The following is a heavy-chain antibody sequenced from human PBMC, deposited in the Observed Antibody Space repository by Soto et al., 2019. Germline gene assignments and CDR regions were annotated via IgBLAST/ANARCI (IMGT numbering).Heavy chain of an antibody. J-gene: IGHJ6*02. CDR2: IYSGGST. CDR3: ARDRIPTGRDV. V-gene: IGHV3-66*01. CDR1: GFTVSSNY. Sequence: EVQLVESGGGLVQPGGSLRLSCAASGFTVSSNYMSWVRQAPGKGLEWVSVIYSGGSTYYADSVKGRFTISRDNAKNTLYLQMNSLRAEDTAVYYCARDRIPTGRDVGGQGTTGTVAS.